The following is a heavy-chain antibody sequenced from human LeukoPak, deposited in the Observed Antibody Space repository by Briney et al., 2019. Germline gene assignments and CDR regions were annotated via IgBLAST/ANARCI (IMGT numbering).Heavy chain of an antibody. J-gene: IGHJ5*02. D-gene: IGHD1-1*01. V-gene: IGHV3-23*01. CDR3: ARGLVQLERPPFDP. Sequence: GGSLRLSCAASGFTFSSYAMSWVRQAPGKGLEWVSAISGSGGSTYYADSVKGRFTISRDNSKNTLYLQMNSLRAEDTAVYYCARGLVQLERPPFDPWGQGTLVTVSS. CDR2: ISGSGGST. CDR1: GFTFSSYA.